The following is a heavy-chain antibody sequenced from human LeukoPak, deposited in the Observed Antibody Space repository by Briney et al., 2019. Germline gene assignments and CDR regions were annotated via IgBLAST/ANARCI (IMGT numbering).Heavy chain of an antibody. CDR2: IKQDGSEK. J-gene: IGHJ4*02. Sequence: GGSLRLSCAASGFTFSSYWMSWVRQAPGKGLEWVANIKQDGSEKYYVDSVKGRFTISRDNAKNSLYLQMNSLRAEDTAVYYCARGYYSGSYTSLRRFDYWGQGTLVTVSS. V-gene: IGHV3-7*03. CDR3: ARGYYSGSYTSLRRFDY. D-gene: IGHD1-26*01. CDR1: GFTFSSYW.